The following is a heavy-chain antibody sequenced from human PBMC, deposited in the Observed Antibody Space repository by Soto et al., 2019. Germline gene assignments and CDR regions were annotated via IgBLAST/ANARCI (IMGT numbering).Heavy chain of an antibody. CDR3: ALFRGYYDSSLDGAFDI. V-gene: IGHV7-4-1*01. CDR1: GYTFTSYA. Sequence: ASVKVSCKASGYTFTSYAMNWVRQAPGQGLEWMGWINTNTGNPTYAQGFTGRFVFSLDTSVSTAYLQICSLKAEDTAVYYCALFRGYYDSSLDGAFDIWGQGTMVTVS. J-gene: IGHJ3*02. D-gene: IGHD3-22*01. CDR2: INTNTGNP.